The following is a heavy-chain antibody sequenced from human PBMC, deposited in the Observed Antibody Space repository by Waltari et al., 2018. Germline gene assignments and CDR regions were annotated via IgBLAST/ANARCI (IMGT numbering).Heavy chain of an antibody. Sequence: QLQLQESGPGLVRPWETLSLTCTVTGGSSSSGDSYWGWIRQPPGKGLEWIGSVHFSGSTYYNPSLKSRVTMSVDTSTNQFSLRVSSVTAADTAVYYCTRGSTSPGAAGFWGQGTLVLVSS. J-gene: IGHJ4*02. D-gene: IGHD2-2*01. V-gene: IGHV4-39*07. CDR3: TRGSTSPGAAGF. CDR1: GGSSSSGDSY. CDR2: VHFSGST.